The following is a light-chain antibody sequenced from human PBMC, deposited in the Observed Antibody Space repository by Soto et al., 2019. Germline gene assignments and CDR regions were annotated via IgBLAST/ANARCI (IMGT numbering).Light chain of an antibody. J-gene: IGKJ1*01. Sequence: EIVMTQSPLSLPVTPGESPSISCRSSESLQQVTGYNYVDWHLHRPGQSPRLLIYLAYNRDSGEHERYMGSASRTTFTLRSSRVELKDVGTYYGMEAVPVQWTFGQGTELDIK. CDR1: ESLQQVTGYNY. CDR2: LAY. V-gene: IGKV2-28*01. CDR3: MEAVPVQWT.